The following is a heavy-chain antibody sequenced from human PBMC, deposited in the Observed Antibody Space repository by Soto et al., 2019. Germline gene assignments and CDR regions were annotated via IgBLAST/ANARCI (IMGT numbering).Heavy chain of an antibody. Sequence: EVKLVESGGGLVTPGGSLRLSCAASGFTFSNAWMNWVRQAPGKGLEWVGLIKMKSEGATRHYAAPVNGRFTISRDDSKSTPYLQMSSLKTEDTAVYYCTTLGSHYYYHNFDVWGQGTTVTVSS. V-gene: IGHV3-15*07. CDR3: TTLGSHYYYHNFDV. CDR2: IKMKSEGATR. J-gene: IGHJ6*02. CDR1: GFTFSNAW.